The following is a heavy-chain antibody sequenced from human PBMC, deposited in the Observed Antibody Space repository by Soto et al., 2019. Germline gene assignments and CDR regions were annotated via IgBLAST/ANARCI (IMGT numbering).Heavy chain of an antibody. J-gene: IGHJ3*02. Sequence: ASVKVSCRASGYTITSYGISWVRQAPGRGLEWMGWISAYNGNTNYAQKLQGRVTMTTDTSTSTAFMELRSLRSDDTAVYYCASYTAMVTGAFDIWGQGTMVTVS. V-gene: IGHV1-18*01. CDR1: GYTITSYG. CDR3: ASYTAMVTGAFDI. D-gene: IGHD5-18*01. CDR2: ISAYNGNT.